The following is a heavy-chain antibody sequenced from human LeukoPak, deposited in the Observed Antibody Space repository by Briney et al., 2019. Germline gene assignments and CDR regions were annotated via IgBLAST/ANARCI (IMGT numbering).Heavy chain of an antibody. CDR2: IHPNSGDT. J-gene: IGHJ3*02. V-gene: IGHV1-2*02. CDR3: ATSKAAGDRAFDI. D-gene: IGHD7-27*01. CDR1: GYTFTSYG. Sequence: GASVKVSCKASGYTFTSYGISWVRQAPGQGLEWMGWIHPNSGDTNYAQKFQGRVTMTRDTSINTAYMELSRLTSDDTAVYYCATSKAAGDRAFDIWGQGTMVTVSS.